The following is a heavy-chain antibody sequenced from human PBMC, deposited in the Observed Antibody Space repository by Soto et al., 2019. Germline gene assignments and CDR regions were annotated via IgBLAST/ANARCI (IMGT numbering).Heavy chain of an antibody. V-gene: IGHV3-21*01. J-gene: IGHJ6*02. CDR2: ISSSSSYI. Sequence: VGSLRLSCAASGFTFSSYSMNWVRQAPGKGLEWVSSISSSSSYIYYADSVKGRFTISRDNAKNSLYLQMNSLRAEDTAVYYCARDFLVATRPHYGMDVWGQGTTVTVSS. D-gene: IGHD5-12*01. CDR1: GFTFSSYS. CDR3: ARDFLVATRPHYGMDV.